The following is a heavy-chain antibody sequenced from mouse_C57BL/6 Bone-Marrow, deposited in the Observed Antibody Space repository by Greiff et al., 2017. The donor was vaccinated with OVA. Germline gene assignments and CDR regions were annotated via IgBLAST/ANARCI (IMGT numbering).Heavy chain of an antibody. CDR3: TRGYSNYYAMDY. J-gene: IGHJ4*01. V-gene: IGHV1-15*01. CDR2: IDPETGGT. D-gene: IGHD2-5*01. Sequence: QVQLQQSGAELVRPGASVTLSCKASGYTFTDYEMHWVKQTPVHGLEWIGAIDPETGGTAYNQKFKGKAILTADKSSSTADMELRSLTSEDSAVYYWTRGYSNYYAMDYGGQGTSVTVAS. CDR1: GYTFTDYE.